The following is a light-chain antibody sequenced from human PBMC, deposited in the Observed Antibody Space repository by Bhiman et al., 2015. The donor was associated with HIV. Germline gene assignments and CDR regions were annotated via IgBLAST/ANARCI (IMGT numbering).Light chain of an antibody. Sequence: QSALTQPASGSGSPGQSITISCTGTSNDVGGYNYVSWYQHHPGKAPKLMIYDVSNRPSGVSNRFSGSKSGNTASLTISGLQAEDEADYYCSSYTSSSAYVFGTGTKVTV. CDR1: SNDVGGYNY. CDR3: SSYTSSSAYV. J-gene: IGLJ1*01. V-gene: IGLV2-14*03. CDR2: DVS.